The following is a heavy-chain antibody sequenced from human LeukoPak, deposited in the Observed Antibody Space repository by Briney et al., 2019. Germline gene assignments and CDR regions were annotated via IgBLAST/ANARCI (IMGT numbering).Heavy chain of an antibody. V-gene: IGHV1-18*01. CDR2: ISAYNGNT. D-gene: IGHD3-3*01. CDR1: GYTFTSYG. J-gene: IGHJ3*02. CDR3: AREPDKYYDFWSGYARGGYDAFDI. Sequence: GASVKVSCKTSGYTFTSYGISWVRQAPGQGLEWMGWISAYNGNTNYAQKLQGRVTMTTDTSTSTAYMELRSLRSDDTAVYYCAREPDKYYDFWSGYARGGYDAFDIWGQGTMVTVSS.